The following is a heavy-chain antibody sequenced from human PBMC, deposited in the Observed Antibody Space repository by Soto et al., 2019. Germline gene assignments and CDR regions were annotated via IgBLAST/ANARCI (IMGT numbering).Heavy chain of an antibody. Sequence: QVQLVQSGAEVKKPGSSVKVSCKASGGTFSSYAISWVRQAPGQGLEWMGGIIPIFGTANYAQKFQGRGTITANEATSTAYMELSSLRSEDTAVYYCALGYCSGGSCYSSRYYYCGMDVWGQGTTVTVSS. D-gene: IGHD2-15*01. CDR2: IIPIFGTA. CDR1: GGTFSSYA. V-gene: IGHV1-69*12. J-gene: IGHJ6*02. CDR3: ALGYCSGGSCYSSRYYYCGMDV.